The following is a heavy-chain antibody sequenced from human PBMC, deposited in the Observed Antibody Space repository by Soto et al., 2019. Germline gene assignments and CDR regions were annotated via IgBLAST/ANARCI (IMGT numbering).Heavy chain of an antibody. Sequence: DSQTISWKVSGYIFTTYWLTWVGQMPEKRLAWMGVIYPGDSATIYSPSFQGRVTISADKSLHTAYLQWSSLKASDTARYYCARQEDVTGTVDYSYGFWVQGTMFRGSS. CDR3: ARQEDVTGTVDYSYGF. J-gene: IGHJ4*02. CDR2: IYPGDSAT. D-gene: IGHD1-20*01. V-gene: IGHV5-51*01. CDR1: GYIFTTYW.